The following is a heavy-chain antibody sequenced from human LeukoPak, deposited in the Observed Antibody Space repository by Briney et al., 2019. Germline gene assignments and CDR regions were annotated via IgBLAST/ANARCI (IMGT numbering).Heavy chain of an antibody. Sequence: ASVKVSCKASGYTFTSYDINWVRQAPGQGLEWMGWMNTNSGYTGYAQKFQGRVTITRNTSISTAYMELSSLRSDDTAVYYCARGQLRLRHRGFDPWGQGTLVTVSS. D-gene: IGHD4-17*01. CDR1: GYTFTSYD. J-gene: IGHJ5*02. CDR3: ARGQLRLRHRGFDP. V-gene: IGHV1-8*03. CDR2: MNTNSGYT.